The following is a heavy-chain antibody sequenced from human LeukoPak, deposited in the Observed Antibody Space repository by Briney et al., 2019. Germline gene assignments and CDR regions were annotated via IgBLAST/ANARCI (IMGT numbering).Heavy chain of an antibody. Sequence: SETLSLTCTVSGDSISSSNYYWGWIRQPPGKGLEWVGSMYYSGTSNYNPSLKSRVTISLDTSENQFSLNLRSVTAADTAVYYCARDHGRGGYSYAGPDAFDIWGQGTMVTVSS. CDR1: GDSISSSNYY. V-gene: IGHV4-39*07. CDR2: MYYSGTS. CDR3: ARDHGRGGYSYAGPDAFDI. D-gene: IGHD5-18*01. J-gene: IGHJ3*02.